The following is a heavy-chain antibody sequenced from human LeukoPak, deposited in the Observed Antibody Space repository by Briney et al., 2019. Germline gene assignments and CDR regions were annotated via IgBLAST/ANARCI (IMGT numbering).Heavy chain of an antibody. V-gene: IGHV3-7*02. J-gene: IGHJ4*02. CDR1: GFTFSHYC. Sequence: GGSLTLSCAASGFTFSHYCMAWVRQAPGKGLEWVAHINQGGSKIEYLDCVKVRFTISRDNAKTSVYLQMNSPAAEDKSLYYSARWRWQQSYFDYWGQGTLVTVSS. CDR3: ARWRWQQSYFDY. CDR2: INQGGSKI. D-gene: IGHD5-24*01.